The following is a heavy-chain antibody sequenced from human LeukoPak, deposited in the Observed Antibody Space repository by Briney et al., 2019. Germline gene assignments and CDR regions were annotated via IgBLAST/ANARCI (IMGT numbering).Heavy chain of an antibody. CDR2: IHYSGST. CDR3: ARVDPYYFDY. J-gene: IGHJ4*02. Sequence: PPETLSLTCTVSGGSISRYLWSWTRQPPGNGLEWIGSIHYSGSTNYHPSLKSRVTISVDTSKNQFSLKLSSVTAADTAVYYCARVDPYYFDYWGQGTLVTVSS. CDR1: GGSISRYL. V-gene: IGHV4-59*01.